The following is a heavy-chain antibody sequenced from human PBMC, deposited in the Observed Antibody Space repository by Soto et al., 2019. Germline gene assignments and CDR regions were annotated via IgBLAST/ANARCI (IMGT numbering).Heavy chain of an antibody. CDR1: GRPIGSYD. CDR3: ARGGWRQIDY. CDR2: IYYSAST. D-gene: IGHD3-3*01. J-gene: IGHJ4*02. V-gene: IGHV4-59*08. Sequence: QVQLQESGPGLVKPSETLSLTCSVAGRPIGSYDWSWIRQPPGKGMEWIAYIYYSASTNYNPSLKSRVTISIDTSKNQFALKLSSVTAADTAVYYCARGGWRQIDYWGQGTLVTVSS.